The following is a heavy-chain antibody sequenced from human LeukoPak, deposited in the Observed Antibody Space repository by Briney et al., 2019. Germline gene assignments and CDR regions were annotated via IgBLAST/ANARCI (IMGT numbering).Heavy chain of an antibody. CDR3: ARRSSGWYATFDY. Sequence: SETLSLTCTVSGGSISSYYWSWIRQPPGKGLEWIGSIYYSGSTYYNPSLKSRVTISVDTSKNQFSLKLSSVTAADTAVYYCARRSSGWYATFDYWGQGTLVTVSS. CDR1: GGSISSYY. D-gene: IGHD6-19*01. V-gene: IGHV4-59*05. J-gene: IGHJ4*02. CDR2: IYYSGST.